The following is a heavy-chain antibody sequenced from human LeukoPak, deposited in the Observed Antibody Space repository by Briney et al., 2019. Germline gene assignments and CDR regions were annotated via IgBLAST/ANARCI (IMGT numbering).Heavy chain of an antibody. CDR3: ARGRDQKSGGY. Sequence: GGSLRLSCAAAGFTFSSYEMNWVRQAPGKGLEWVSYISSSGSTRYYADSVKGRFTISRDNAKNSLYLRMNSLRAEDTAVYYCARGRDQKSGGYWGQGTLVTVSS. J-gene: IGHJ4*02. CDR1: GFTFSSYE. CDR2: ISSSGSTR. D-gene: IGHD3-10*01. V-gene: IGHV3-48*03.